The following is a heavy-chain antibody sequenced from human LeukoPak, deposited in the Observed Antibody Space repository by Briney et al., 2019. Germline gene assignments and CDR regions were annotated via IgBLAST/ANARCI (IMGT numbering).Heavy chain of an antibody. CDR3: ARAVVVIGYDY. CDR2: IIPNSGGT. V-gene: IGHV1-2*02. CDR1: GYTFTGYY. J-gene: IGHJ4*02. D-gene: IGHD2-21*01. Sequence: GASVKVSCKASGYTFTGYYMHWVRQAPGQGLEWMGWIIPNSGGTNYAQKFQGRVTMTRDTSISTAYMELNRLRSDDTAVYYCARAVVVIGYDYWGQGTLVTVSS.